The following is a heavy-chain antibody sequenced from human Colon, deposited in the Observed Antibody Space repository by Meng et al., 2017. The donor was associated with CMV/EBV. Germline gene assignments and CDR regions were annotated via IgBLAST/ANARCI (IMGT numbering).Heavy chain of an antibody. D-gene: IGHD6-13*01. CDR1: GYMFTRYN. Sequence: QVQLVQSGSELKKPGASVKISCKASGYMFTRYNINWVRQAPGQWLEWMGYINPKTANPTYVQGFTGRFVFSSDTSVSTAYLQISSLEAEDTAVYYCATGSVAADGKGYWGQGTLVTVSS. V-gene: IGHV7-4-1*02. J-gene: IGHJ1*01. CDR2: INPKTANP. CDR3: ATGSVAADGKGY.